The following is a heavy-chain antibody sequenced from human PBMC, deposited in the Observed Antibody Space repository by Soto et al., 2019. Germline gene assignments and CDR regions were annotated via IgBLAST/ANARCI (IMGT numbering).Heavy chain of an antibody. Sequence: QVQLQESGPGLVRPAATLSLTCSVSTGSMRTYYWTWIRQPPGKGLEWIGQISHTGRTKYNPSLESRVTISVDTSRKQFSLKLTSVTAADTALYYCARDDTTGLFDFWGQGTLVTVSS. CDR2: ISHTGRT. V-gene: IGHV4-59*01. CDR3: ARDDTTGLFDF. J-gene: IGHJ4*02. CDR1: TGSMRTYY. D-gene: IGHD4-17*01.